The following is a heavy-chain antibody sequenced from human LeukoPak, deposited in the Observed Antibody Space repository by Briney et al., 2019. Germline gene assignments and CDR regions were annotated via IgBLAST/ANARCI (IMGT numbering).Heavy chain of an antibody. D-gene: IGHD4-17*01. CDR1: RGSTSAYY. CDR2: IYPSGNT. J-gene: IGHJ6*03. Sequence: SETLSLTCTVSRGSTSAYYWSWIRQPAGKGLEWIGRIYPSGNTNYNPSLESRVTISVDTSKNQFSLKLRSVTAADTAVYYCASYYGDGYYYMDVWGKGTTVTISS. CDR3: ASYYGDGYYYMDV. V-gene: IGHV4-4*07.